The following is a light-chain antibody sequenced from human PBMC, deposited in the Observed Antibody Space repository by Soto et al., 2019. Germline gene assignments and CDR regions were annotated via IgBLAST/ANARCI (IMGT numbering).Light chain of an antibody. CDR2: AAS. CDR1: QRISTY. V-gene: IGKV1-39*01. Sequence: DVQMSQSPSSLSASVGDRVTITCRSSQRISTYLNWYQQKPGKAPKLLIYAASTLQSGVPSRFSGSGSGTGFTLTIRSLQPEDFATHYCQQSYDIVWTFGQGTKVEIK. CDR3: QQSYDIVWT. J-gene: IGKJ1*01.